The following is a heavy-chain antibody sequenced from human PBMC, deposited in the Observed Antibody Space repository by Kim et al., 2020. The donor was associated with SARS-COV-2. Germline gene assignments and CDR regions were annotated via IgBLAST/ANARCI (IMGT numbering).Heavy chain of an antibody. D-gene: IGHD5-18*01. CDR3: AKFTSSGRIQLWSHFDY. CDR1: GFTFSSYA. V-gene: IGHV3-23*01. CDR2: ISGSGGST. J-gene: IGHJ4*02. Sequence: GGSLRLSCAASGFTFSSYAMSWVRQAPGKGLEWVSAISGSGGSTYYADSVKGRFTISRDNSKNTLYLQMNSLRAEDTAVYYCAKFTSSGRIQLWSHFDYWGQGTLVTVSS.